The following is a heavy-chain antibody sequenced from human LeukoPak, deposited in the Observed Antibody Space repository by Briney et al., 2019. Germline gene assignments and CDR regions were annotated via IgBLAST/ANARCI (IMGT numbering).Heavy chain of an antibody. CDR1: GFTFSSYG. D-gene: IGHD3-22*01. Sequence: GGSLRLSCAASGFTFSSYGMHWVRQAPGKGLEWVAVIWYDGSNKYYADSVKGRFTISRDNSKNTLYLQMNSLRAEDTAVYYCGRDHYYDSSGYPLYDYWGQGTLVTASA. CDR2: IWYDGSNK. J-gene: IGHJ4*02. CDR3: GRDHYYDSSGYPLYDY. V-gene: IGHV3-33*01.